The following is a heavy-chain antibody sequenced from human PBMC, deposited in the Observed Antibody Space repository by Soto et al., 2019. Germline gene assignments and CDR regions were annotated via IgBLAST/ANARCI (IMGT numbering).Heavy chain of an antibody. CDR3: TTAVLWFGELFDY. J-gene: IGHJ4*02. V-gene: IGHV3-15*01. Sequence: PGGSLRLSCAASGFTFSNAWMSWVRQAPGKGLEWVGRIKSKTDGGTTDYAAPVKGRFTISRDDSKNTLHLQMNSLKTEDTAVYYCTTAVLWFGELFDYWGQGTLVTVSS. D-gene: IGHD3-10*01. CDR2: IKSKTDGGTT. CDR1: GFTFSNAW.